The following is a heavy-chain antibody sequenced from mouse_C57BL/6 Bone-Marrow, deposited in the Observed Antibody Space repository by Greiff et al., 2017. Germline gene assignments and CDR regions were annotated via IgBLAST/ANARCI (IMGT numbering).Heavy chain of an antibody. CDR3: ARRVSVAWFAY. V-gene: IGHV1-7*01. CDR2: INPSSGYT. J-gene: IGHJ3*01. CDR1: GYTFTSYW. Sequence: LQESGAELVKPGASVKLSCKASGYTFTSYWMHWVKQRPGQGLEWIGNINPSSGYTKYNQKFKDKATLTADKSSSTAYMQLSSLTYEDTAVYYCARRVSVAWFAYWGQGTPVTVSA.